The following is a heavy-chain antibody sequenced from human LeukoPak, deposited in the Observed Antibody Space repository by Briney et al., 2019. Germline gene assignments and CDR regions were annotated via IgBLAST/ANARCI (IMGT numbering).Heavy chain of an antibody. D-gene: IGHD1-26*01. CDR1: GFTFSSYS. V-gene: IGHV3-21*01. CDR2: ISSSCSYI. CDR3: ASTSGSYQSHDAFDI. J-gene: IGHJ3*02. Sequence: GGSLRLSCAASGFTFSSYSMNWVRQAPGKGLEWVSSISSSCSYIYYADSVKVRFTISRDNAKNSLYLQMNSFRAEDTAVYYCASTSGSYQSHDAFDIWGQGTKVTVSS.